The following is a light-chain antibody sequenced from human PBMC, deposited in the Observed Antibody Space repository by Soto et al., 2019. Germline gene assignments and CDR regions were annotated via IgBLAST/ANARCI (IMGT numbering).Light chain of an antibody. Sequence: QSVLTQPPSASGTPGQRVPISCSGSSSNIGSHYVYWYQQLPGTAPKLLIYRSSQRPSGVPDRFSGSKSGTSASLAISGLRSEDEADYYCAAWDDSLSGPVFGGGTQLTVL. CDR1: SSNIGSHY. CDR2: RSS. CDR3: AAWDDSLSGPV. V-gene: IGLV1-47*01. J-gene: IGLJ3*02.